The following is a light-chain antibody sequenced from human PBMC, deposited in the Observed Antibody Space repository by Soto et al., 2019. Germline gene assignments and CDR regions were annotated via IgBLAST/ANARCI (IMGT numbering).Light chain of an antibody. CDR3: SSYAGSNLV. Sequence: QSVLTQPPSASGSPGQSVTISCTGTSSDVGGYNYGSWYQQHPGKAPKVMIYEVSKRPSGVPDRFSGSKSGNTASLTVSGLQAEDEADYYCSSYAGSNLVFGGGTKLTVL. CDR2: EVS. J-gene: IGLJ2*01. V-gene: IGLV2-8*01. CDR1: SSDVGGYNY.